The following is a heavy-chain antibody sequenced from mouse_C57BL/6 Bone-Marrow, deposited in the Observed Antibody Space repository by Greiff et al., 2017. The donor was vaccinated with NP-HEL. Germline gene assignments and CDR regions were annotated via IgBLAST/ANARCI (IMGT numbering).Heavy chain of an antibody. CDR2: ISSGSSTI. D-gene: IGHD2-4*01. V-gene: IGHV5-17*01. Sequence: DVQLVESGGGLVKPGGSLKLSCAASGFTFSDYGMHWVRQAPEKGLEWVAYISSGSSTIYYADTVKGRFTISRDNAKNTLFLQMTSLRSEDTAMYYCARDDYPYFDYWGQGTTLTVSS. CDR3: ARDDYPYFDY. CDR1: GFTFSDYG. J-gene: IGHJ2*01.